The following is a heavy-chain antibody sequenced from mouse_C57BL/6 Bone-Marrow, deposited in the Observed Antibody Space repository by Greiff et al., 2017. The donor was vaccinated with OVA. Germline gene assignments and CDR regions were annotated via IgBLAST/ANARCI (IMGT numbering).Heavy chain of an antibody. D-gene: IGHD4-1*01. CDR2: IYPRSGNT. V-gene: IGHV1-81*01. CDR1: GYTFTSYG. J-gene: IGHJ1*03. Sequence: QVQLQQSGAELARPGASVKLSCKASGYTFTSYGISWVKQRTGQGLEWIGEIYPRSGNTYYTEKFKGKATLTADKSSSTAYMELRSLTSEDSAVYVCAILGWYFDVWGTGTTVTVSS. CDR3: AILGWYFDV.